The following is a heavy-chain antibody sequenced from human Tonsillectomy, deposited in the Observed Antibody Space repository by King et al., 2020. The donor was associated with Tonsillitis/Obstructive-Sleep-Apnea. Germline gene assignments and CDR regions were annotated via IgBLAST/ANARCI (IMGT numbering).Heavy chain of an antibody. J-gene: IGHJ4*02. V-gene: IGHV2-5*02. Sequence: ITLKESGPTLVKPPQTLTLTCTFSGFSFSTSGVGVGWIRQPPGRALEWLALIYWDDYKRYSPSLRSRLTITKDTPKNQVVLTMTNMDPVDTATYYCAHLRGYDFVWGSYRLDYWGQGTLVTVSS. CDR3: AHLRGYDFVWGSYRLDY. D-gene: IGHD3-16*02. CDR1: GFSFSTSGVG. CDR2: IYWDDYK.